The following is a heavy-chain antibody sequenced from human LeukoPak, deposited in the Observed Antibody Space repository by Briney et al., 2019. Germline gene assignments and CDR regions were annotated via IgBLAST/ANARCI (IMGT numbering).Heavy chain of an antibody. V-gene: IGHV3-23*01. CDR2: ISGSGGST. CDR1: GFTFSSYA. J-gene: IGHJ3*02. D-gene: IGHD5-12*01. Sequence: GGSLRLSCAASGFTFSSYAMSWVRQAPGKGLEWVSAISGSGGSTYYADSVKGRFTISRDNSKNTLYPQMNSLRAEDTAVYYCAKALKPHIVATVDAFDIWGQGTMVTVSS. CDR3: AKALKPHIVATVDAFDI.